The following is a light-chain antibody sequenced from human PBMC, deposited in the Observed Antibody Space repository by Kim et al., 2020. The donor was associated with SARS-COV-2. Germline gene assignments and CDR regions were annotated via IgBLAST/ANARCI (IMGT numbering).Light chain of an antibody. J-gene: IGLJ3*02. CDR3: GTWDSRLSEGV. CDR1: GPNIRKNC. Sequence: QSVLTQPPSVSAAPGQKVTISCSGSGPNIRKNCMAWYQQFPGTAPKPLLYENNKRPSGIPDRFSGSKSDTGATLGITGLQTGDEAHYYSGTWDSRLSEGVFGAGTKLTVL. CDR2: ENN. V-gene: IGLV1-51*01.